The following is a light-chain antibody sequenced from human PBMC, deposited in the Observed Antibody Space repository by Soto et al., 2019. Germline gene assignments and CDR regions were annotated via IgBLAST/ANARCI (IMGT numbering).Light chain of an antibody. CDR1: QSINSW. J-gene: IGKJ1*01. Sequence: DIQMTQSPSTLSASVGDRVTITCRATQSINSWLAWYQQKPGKAPKLLIYDASSLNSGVPSRFSGSGSGTEFTLTISSLQPDDFATYYCQQYNTYSTWTFGQGTKVEIK. V-gene: IGKV1-5*01. CDR2: DAS. CDR3: QQYNTYSTWT.